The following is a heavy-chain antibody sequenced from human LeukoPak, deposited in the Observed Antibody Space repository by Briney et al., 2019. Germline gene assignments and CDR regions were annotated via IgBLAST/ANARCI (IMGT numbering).Heavy chain of an antibody. CDR3: ARGFGSSWYYFDY. J-gene: IGHJ4*02. D-gene: IGHD6-13*01. CDR1: GASISSYY. CDR2: IHDSGST. V-gene: IGHV4-59*08. Sequence: SETLSLTCTVSGASISSYYWSWIRQPPGKRLEWIGYIHDSGSTNYNPSLKSRVTISVDTSKKQFSLKLSSVTAADTAVYYCARGFGSSWYYFDYWGQGTLVTAST.